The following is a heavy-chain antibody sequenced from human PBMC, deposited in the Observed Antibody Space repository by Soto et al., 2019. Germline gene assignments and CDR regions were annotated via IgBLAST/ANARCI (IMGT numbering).Heavy chain of an antibody. Sequence: VQLVESGGGLVQPGRSLRLSCTASAFSFGDFAMHWVRQVPGKGLEWVSGNNWNGNYIGHADSVKGRFTVSRDNAKNSLYLQMNSLRPEDTALYYCARAPTGGTWPVYFDWWGRGTLVTVSS. J-gene: IGHJ4*02. D-gene: IGHD2-15*01. CDR3: ARAPTGGTWPVYFDW. CDR1: AFSFGDFA. CDR2: NNWNGNYI. V-gene: IGHV3-9*01.